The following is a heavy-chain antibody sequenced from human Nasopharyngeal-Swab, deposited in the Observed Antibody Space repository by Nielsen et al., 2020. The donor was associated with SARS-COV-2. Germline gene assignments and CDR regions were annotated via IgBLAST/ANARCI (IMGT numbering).Heavy chain of an antibody. CDR1: GFTFSNYA. CDR2: ISGSGGST. J-gene: IGHJ4*02. Sequence: GESLKISCAASGFTFSNYAMTWVRQAPGKGLEWVSVISGSGGSTYYADSVKGRFTISRDNSKNTLYLQMNSLRAEDTAVYFCADLDSQVPGYWGQGTLVTVSS. V-gene: IGHV3-23*01. D-gene: IGHD3-22*01. CDR3: ADLDSQVPGY.